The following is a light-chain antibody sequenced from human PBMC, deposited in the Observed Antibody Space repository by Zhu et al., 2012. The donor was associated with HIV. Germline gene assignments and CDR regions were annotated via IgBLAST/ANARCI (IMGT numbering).Light chain of an antibody. CDR2: AAS. CDR3: QQYGYSRFI. Sequence: ESVLTQSPGTLSLSPGEGATLFCRASENVRGNYLAWYQQKSGQAPRLLISAASTRAPGIPDRFSGSGSGTDFSLSISRLEPDDFAVYYCQQYGYSRFIFGPWDQSGY. CDR1: ENVRGNY. J-gene: IGKJ3*01. V-gene: IGKV3-20*01.